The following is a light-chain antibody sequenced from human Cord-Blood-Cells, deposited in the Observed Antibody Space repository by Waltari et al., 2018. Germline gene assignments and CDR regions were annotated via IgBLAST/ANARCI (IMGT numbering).Light chain of an antibody. Sequence: DIQMTQSPSSLSASVGDRVIITCRASQSISSYLNWYQQKPGKAPKLLIYAASSLQSGVPSRFSGSGSGTDCTLTISSLQPEDFATYDCQQSYSTPRTFGQGTKVEIK. CDR2: AAS. J-gene: IGKJ1*01. CDR3: QQSYSTPRT. V-gene: IGKV1-39*01. CDR1: QSISSY.